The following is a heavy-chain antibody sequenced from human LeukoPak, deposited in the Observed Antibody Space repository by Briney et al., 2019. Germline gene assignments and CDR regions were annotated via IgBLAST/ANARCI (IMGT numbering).Heavy chain of an antibody. D-gene: IGHD1/OR15-1a*01. CDR2: INHSGDT. J-gene: IGHJ5*02. CDR3: AGGPGTVGLSP. Sequence: SETLSLTCNVSGGSFTNYYWSWIRQTPEKGLEWIGQINHSGDTSYNPSLRSRVTLSVDRSKNQFSLKVTSVTAADTGVYYCAGGPGTVGLSPWGQGTLVTVSS. CDR1: GGSFTNYY. V-gene: IGHV4-34*01.